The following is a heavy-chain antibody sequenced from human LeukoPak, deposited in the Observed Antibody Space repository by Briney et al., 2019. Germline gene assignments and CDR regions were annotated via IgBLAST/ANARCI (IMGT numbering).Heavy chain of an antibody. CDR1: GGSFSGYY. CDR2: ISSSGSTI. CDR3: ARDLSSGYNDRNYYYGMDV. D-gene: IGHD3-22*01. Sequence: LSLTCAVYGGSFSGYYWSWIRQAPGKGLEWVSYISSSGSTIYYADSVKGRFTISRDNAKNSLYLQMNSLRAEDTAVYYCARDLSSGYNDRNYYYGMDVWGQGTTVTVSS. J-gene: IGHJ6*02. V-gene: IGHV3-11*01.